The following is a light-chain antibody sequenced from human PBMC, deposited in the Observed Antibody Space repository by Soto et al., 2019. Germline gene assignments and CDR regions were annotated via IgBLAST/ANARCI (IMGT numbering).Light chain of an antibody. V-gene: IGKV1-33*01. CDR2: DAS. CDR1: QSISRY. Sequence: DIQMTQSASSLSASVVDRVTITCRASQSISRYLNWYQQKPGKAPNLLIYDASNLETGVPSRLSGSGYGTHFTITISSLKHEDIETYQCQQYNNLTLTFGGGTKVDIK. J-gene: IGKJ4*01. CDR3: QQYNNLTLT.